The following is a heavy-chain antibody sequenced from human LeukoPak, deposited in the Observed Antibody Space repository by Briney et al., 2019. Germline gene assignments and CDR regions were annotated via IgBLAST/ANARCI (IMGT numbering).Heavy chain of an antibody. V-gene: IGHV4-59*01. CDR1: GDSISNYY. CDR3: ARDSYGPRGDAFDI. Sequence: SETLSLTCTVSGDSISNYYWSWIRQPPGKGLEWVGYIYYSGNTNYNPSLKSRVTISVDTSKNQFSLKVSSVTAADTAVYYCARDSYGPRGDAFDIWGQGTMVTVPS. D-gene: IGHD3-16*01. CDR2: IYYSGNT. J-gene: IGHJ3*02.